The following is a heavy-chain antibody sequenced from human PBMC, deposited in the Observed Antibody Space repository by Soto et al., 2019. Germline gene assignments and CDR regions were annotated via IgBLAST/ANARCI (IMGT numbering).Heavy chain of an antibody. J-gene: IGHJ4*02. V-gene: IGHV4-4*02. CDR3: ATGNVYCYGSGGLWDK. CDR1: GGSITSPNW. D-gene: IGHD3-10*01. CDR2: MHLSGST. Sequence: QVRLQESGPGLVNPSGTLSLTCVVSGGSITSPNWWTWVRQPPGRGLEWIAEMHLSGSTNYSPSLKSRVVMSIDKTKNQFSLNLSSVTAADTAVYYCATGNVYCYGSGGLWDKWGRGALVTVSS.